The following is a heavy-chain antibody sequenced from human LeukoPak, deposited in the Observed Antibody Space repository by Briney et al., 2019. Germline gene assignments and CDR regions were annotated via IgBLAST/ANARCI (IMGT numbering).Heavy chain of an antibody. V-gene: IGHV1-2*02. CDR2: INPNSGGT. CDR1: GYTFTGYY. J-gene: IGHJ5*02. CDR3: ARAAGYCSGGSCNWFDP. Sequence: ASVKVSXKASGYTFTGYYMHWVRQAPGQGVEWMGWINPNSGGTNYAQKFQGRVTMTRDTSISTAYMELSRLRSDDTAVYYCARAAGYCSGGSCNWFDPWGQGTLVTVSS. D-gene: IGHD2-15*01.